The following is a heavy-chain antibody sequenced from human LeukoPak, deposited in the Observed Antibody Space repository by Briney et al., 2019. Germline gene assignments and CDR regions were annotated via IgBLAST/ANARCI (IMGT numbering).Heavy chain of an antibody. CDR2: ISTSSRYI. V-gene: IGHV3-21*01. D-gene: IGHD2-2*01. J-gene: IGHJ5*02. CDR3: ARADCSSSTCYLRRSWFDP. CDR1: GFTLSNYD. Sequence: GGSLRLSCAASGFTLSNYDMNWVRQAPGKGLEWVSSISTSSRYIYYKDSVRGRFTISRDDAKNSLHLEMNSLRAEDTAVYYCARADCSSSTCYLRRSWFDPWGQGTLVTVSS.